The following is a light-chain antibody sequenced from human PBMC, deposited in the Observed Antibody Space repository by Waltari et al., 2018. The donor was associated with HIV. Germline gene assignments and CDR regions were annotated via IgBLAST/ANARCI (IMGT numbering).Light chain of an antibody. V-gene: IGLV2-11*01. J-gene: IGLJ2*01. Sequence: QSALTQPRSVSGSPGQSVTIPCTGTSRDVGASNYVYWYQQHPGKAPKLMIYEVTKRPSGIPGRFSASRAGNTASLTVSGLQAEDEADYYCSSYDNNNNYVIFGGGTKLTVL. CDR2: EVT. CDR1: SRDVGASNY. CDR3: SSYDNNNNYVI.